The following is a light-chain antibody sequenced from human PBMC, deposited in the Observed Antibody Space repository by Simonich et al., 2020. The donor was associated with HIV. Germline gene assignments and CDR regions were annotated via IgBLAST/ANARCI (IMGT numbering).Light chain of an antibody. Sequence: DIQMTQSPSSLSASVGDRVTVSCQASQSISSYLNWYQPKPGKAPKLLIYAASSLQRGVPSRVSGSASGTDFTLTISSLQPEDFATYYCQQSFSTPWTFGQGTTVDIK. J-gene: IGKJ1*01. CDR3: QQSFSTPWT. CDR1: QSISSY. V-gene: IGKV1-39*01. CDR2: AAS.